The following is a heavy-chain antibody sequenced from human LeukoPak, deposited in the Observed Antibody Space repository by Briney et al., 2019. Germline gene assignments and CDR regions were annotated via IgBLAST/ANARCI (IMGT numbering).Heavy chain of an antibody. J-gene: IGHJ4*02. CDR3: ARGGQYVLHYDSSGYPPRGH. CDR1: GYTFSGYY. Sequence: ASVKVSCKASGYTFSGYYMHWVRQAPGQGLEWMGWINPNSGGTNYAQKFQGRVTMTRDTSISTAYMELSRLRSDDTAVYYCARGGQYVLHYDSSGYPPRGHWGQGTLVTVSS. CDR2: INPNSGGT. V-gene: IGHV1-2*02. D-gene: IGHD3-22*01.